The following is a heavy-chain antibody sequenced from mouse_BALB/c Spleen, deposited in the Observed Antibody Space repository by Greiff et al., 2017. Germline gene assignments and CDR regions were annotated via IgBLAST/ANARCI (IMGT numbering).Heavy chain of an antibody. V-gene: IGHV2-2*02. J-gene: IGHJ4*01. CDR3: ARTDDYDGGKTMDY. CDR2: IWSGGST. D-gene: IGHD2-4*01. CDR1: GFSLTSYG. Sequence: QVQLKESGPGLVQPSQSLSITCTVSGFSLTSYGVHWVRQSPGKGLEWLGVIWSGGSTDYNAAFISRLSISKDNSKSQVFFKMNSLQANDTAIYYSARTDDYDGGKTMDYWGQGTSVTVSS.